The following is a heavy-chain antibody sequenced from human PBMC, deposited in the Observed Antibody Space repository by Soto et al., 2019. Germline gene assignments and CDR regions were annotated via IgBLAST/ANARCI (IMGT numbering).Heavy chain of an antibody. CDR3: ARDSNYYDSSGYYDYYYYYGMDV. J-gene: IGHJ6*02. Sequence: SETLSLTCIVSGGSISSGRYYWSWIRQHPGKGLEWIGYIYYSGSTYYNPSLKSRVTISVDTSKNQFSLKLSSVTAADTAVYYCARDSNYYDSSGYYDYYYYYGMDVWGQGTTVTVSS. CDR1: GGSISSGRYY. V-gene: IGHV4-31*03. CDR2: IYYSGST. D-gene: IGHD3-22*01.